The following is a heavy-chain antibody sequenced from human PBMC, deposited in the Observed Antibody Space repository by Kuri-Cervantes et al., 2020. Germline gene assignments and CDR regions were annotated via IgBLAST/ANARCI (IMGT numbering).Heavy chain of an antibody. V-gene: IGHV3-30*03. J-gene: IGHJ5*01. Sequence: GESLKISCAASGFTFSGYGMHWVRQAPGKGLEWVAMISSDGSEKNYADSVKGRFTISRDNAQNSLFLLMNSLRDEDTAVYYCARKAYGPGYYYADSWGQGTLVTVSS. D-gene: IGHD3-10*01. CDR3: ARKAYGPGYYYADS. CDR1: GFTFSGYG. CDR2: ISSDGSEK.